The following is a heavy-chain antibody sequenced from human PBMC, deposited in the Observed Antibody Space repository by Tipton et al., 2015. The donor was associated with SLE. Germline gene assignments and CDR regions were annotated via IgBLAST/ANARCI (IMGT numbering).Heavy chain of an antibody. V-gene: IGHV4-39*01. CDR3: ATHLNAYNRVDY. CDR1: GGAISTISSSGYD. D-gene: IGHD5-24*01. Sequence: TLSLTCTVSGGAISTISSSGYDWGWIRQPPGKGLEWIGSTFYSGSTYSNPSLESRVTISIDTSKNQFSLKLNSVTAADTAVYYCATHLNAYNRVDYWGQGTLVTVSS. CDR2: TFYSGST. J-gene: IGHJ4*02.